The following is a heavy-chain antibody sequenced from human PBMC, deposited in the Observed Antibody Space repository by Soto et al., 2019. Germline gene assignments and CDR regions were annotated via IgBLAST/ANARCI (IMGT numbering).Heavy chain of an antibody. CDR1: GGTFSSYA. V-gene: IGHV1-69*13. Sequence: SVKVSCKASGGTFSSYAISWVRQAPGQGLEWMGGIIPIFGTANYAQKFQGRVTITADESTSTAYMELSSLRSEDTAVYYCARLIIRGIAAAGMFDYWGQGTLVTVSS. D-gene: IGHD6-13*01. CDR2: IIPIFGTA. J-gene: IGHJ4*02. CDR3: ARLIIRGIAAAGMFDY.